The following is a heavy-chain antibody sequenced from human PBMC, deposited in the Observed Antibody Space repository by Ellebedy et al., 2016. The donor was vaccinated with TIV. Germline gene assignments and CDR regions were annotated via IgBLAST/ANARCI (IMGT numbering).Heavy chain of an antibody. Sequence: GESLKISXAASGFTFSSYSMNWVRQAPGKGLEWVSSISSSSSYIYYADSVKGRFTISRDNAKNSLYLQMNSLRAEDTAVYYCARGKVIGTVPFDYWGQGTLVTVSS. J-gene: IGHJ4*02. V-gene: IGHV3-21*01. CDR1: GFTFSSYS. D-gene: IGHD2-2*01. CDR3: ARGKVIGTVPFDY. CDR2: ISSSSSYI.